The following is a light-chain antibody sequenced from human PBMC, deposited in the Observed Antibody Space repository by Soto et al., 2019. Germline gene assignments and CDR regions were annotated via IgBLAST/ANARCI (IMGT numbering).Light chain of an antibody. V-gene: IGKV1-5*03. CDR2: KAS. J-gene: IGKJ1*01. CDR1: QTISSW. CDR3: QHYNSYSEA. Sequence: DIQMTQSPSTLSASLGDRGSITCRASQTISSWLAWYQQKPGKAPKLLIYKASTLKSGVPSRFSGSGSGTEFTLTISSLQPDDFATYYCQHYNSYSEAFGQGTKVDI.